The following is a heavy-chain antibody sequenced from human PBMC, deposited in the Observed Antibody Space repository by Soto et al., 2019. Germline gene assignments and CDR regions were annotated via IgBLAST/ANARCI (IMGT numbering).Heavy chain of an antibody. D-gene: IGHD3-10*01. J-gene: IGHJ4*02. CDR2: MNPNSGNT. CDR3: ARGDYYGSARPWDY. Sequence: APVKVSCKSSGYTFTSYDINWVRQATGQGLEWMGWMNPNSGNTGYAQKFQGRVTMTRNTSISTAYMELSSLRSEDTAVYYCARGDYYGSARPWDYWGQGTPVTVSS. V-gene: IGHV1-8*01. CDR1: GYTFTSYD.